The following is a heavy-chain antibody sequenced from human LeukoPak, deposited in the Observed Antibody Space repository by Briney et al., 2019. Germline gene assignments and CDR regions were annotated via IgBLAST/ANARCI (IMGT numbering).Heavy chain of an antibody. CDR3: ARDRRYFDWLLPEDYYYYMDV. CDR1: GYTFTGYY. J-gene: IGHJ6*03. Sequence: ASVKVSCKSSGYTFTGYYMHWVRQAPVQGLEWMGWINPNSGGTNYAQKLQGRVTMTRDTSISTAYMALSRLRSDDTAVYYCARDRRYFDWLLPEDYYYYMDVWGKGTTVTVSS. V-gene: IGHV1-2*02. D-gene: IGHD3-9*01. CDR2: INPNSGGT.